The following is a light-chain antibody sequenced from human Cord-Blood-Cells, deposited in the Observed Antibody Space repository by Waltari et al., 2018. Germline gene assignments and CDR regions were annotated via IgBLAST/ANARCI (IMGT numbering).Light chain of an antibody. J-gene: IGLJ3*02. CDR3: QSYDSSNWV. V-gene: IGLV6-57*02. CDR2: EDN. CDR1: SGSIASNY. Sequence: NFMLTQPHSVSESPGKTVTISCTGSSGSIASNYVQWYQQRPGSAPTTLVYEDNQRPPGVPDRFSGSIDSSSNSASLTISGLKTEDEADYYCQSYDSSNWVFGGGTKLTVL.